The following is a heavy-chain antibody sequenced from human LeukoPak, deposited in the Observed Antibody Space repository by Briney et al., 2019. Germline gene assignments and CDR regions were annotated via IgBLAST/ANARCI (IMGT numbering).Heavy chain of an antibody. CDR2: IYHSGST. Sequence: SETLSLTCTVSGYSISSGYYWGWIRQPPGKGLEWIGSIYHSGSTYYNPSLKSRVTISVDTSKNQFSLKLSSVTAADTAVYYCARVRKVVTAIPAYFDYWGQGTLVTVSS. D-gene: IGHD2-21*02. V-gene: IGHV4-38-2*02. J-gene: IGHJ4*02. CDR1: GYSISSGYY. CDR3: ARVRKVVTAIPAYFDY.